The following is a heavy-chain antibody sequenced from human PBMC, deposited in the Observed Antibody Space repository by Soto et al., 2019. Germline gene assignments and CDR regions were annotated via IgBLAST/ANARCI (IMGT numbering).Heavy chain of an antibody. J-gene: IGHJ6*02. CDR3: AREAGFVGYYYGMDV. V-gene: IGHV1-2*04. CDR2: INPNSGGA. Sequence: ASVKVSCKASGYTFTGYYMHWVRQAPGQGLEWMGWINPNSGGANYAQEFQGWVTMTRDTSISTAYMELSRLRSDDTAVYYCAREAGFVGYYYGMDVWGQGTTVTVSS. D-gene: IGHD3-10*01. CDR1: GYTFTGYY.